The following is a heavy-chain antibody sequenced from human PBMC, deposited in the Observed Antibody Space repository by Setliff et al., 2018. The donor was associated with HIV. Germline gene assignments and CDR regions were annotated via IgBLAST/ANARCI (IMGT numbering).Heavy chain of an antibody. CDR1: SHSIVTSY. D-gene: IGHD1-26*01. CDR2: ISHSGTT. V-gene: IGHV4-4*09. J-gene: IGHJ4*02. CDR3: ARLSGTFYVTHFDF. Sequence: SETLSLTCTVSSHSIVTSYWSWIRQPPGERLEWIGDISHSGTTKYKPSLKSRVAISVDMSKSQFSLKLKSVTAADTATYFCARLSGTFYVTHFDFWGQGRLVTVSS.